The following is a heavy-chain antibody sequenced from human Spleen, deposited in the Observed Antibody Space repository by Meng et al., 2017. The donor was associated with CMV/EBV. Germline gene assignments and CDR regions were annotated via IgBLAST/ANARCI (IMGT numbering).Heavy chain of an antibody. D-gene: IGHD5-12*01. CDR3: ARRYSGYDY. Sequence: GESLKISCAASGFIFDDYAMHWVRQAPGKGLEWVSLISWDGGSPYYGDSVKGRFTISRDNSKNSLYLQMNSLRTEDTALYYCARRYSGYDYWGQGTLVTVSS. J-gene: IGHJ4*02. CDR1: GFIFDDYA. CDR2: ISWDGGSP. V-gene: IGHV3-43D*03.